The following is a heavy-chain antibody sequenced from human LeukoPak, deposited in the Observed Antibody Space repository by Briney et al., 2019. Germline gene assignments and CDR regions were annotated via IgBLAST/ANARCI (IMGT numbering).Heavy chain of an antibody. Sequence: PSETLSLTCTVSGGSISSYYWSWTRQPPGKGLEWIGYIYYSGSTNYNPSLKSRVTISVDTSKNQFSLKLSSVTAADTAVYYCASAPLYCSSTSCQEGYYYYYMDVWGKGTTVTVSS. CDR2: IYYSGST. CDR3: ASAPLYCSSTSCQEGYYYYYMDV. D-gene: IGHD2-2*01. J-gene: IGHJ6*03. V-gene: IGHV4-59*01. CDR1: GGSISSYY.